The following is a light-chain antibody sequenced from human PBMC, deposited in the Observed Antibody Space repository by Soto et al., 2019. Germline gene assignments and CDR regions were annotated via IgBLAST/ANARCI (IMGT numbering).Light chain of an antibody. CDR1: QSVGSY. Sequence: EIVLTQSPATLSLSPGERATLSCRASQSVGSYFAWYQQRPGQAPRLLIYDASNRATGIPARFSGSGSGTDFTLTISSLESEDFAVYYYQQRSTWPLTFGQGTKVDIK. CDR2: DAS. CDR3: QQRSTWPLT. V-gene: IGKV3-11*01. J-gene: IGKJ1*01.